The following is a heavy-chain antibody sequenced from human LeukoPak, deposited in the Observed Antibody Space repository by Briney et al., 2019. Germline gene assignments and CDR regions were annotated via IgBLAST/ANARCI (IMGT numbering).Heavy chain of an antibody. CDR2: ISGSGGST. CDR3: ARAVVVAATYNWFDP. V-gene: IGHV3-23*01. CDR1: GFTFSSYA. J-gene: IGHJ5*02. D-gene: IGHD2-15*01. Sequence: GGSLRLSCAASGFTFSSYAMSWVRQAPGKGLEWGSAISGSGGSTYYADSVKGRFTISRDNSKNTLYLQMNSLRAEDTAVYYCARAVVVAATYNWFDPWGQGTLVTVSS.